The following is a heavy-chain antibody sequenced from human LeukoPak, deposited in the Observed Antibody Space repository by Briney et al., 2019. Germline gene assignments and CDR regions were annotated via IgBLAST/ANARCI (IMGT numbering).Heavy chain of an antibody. CDR1: GDSVSSNSSA. V-gene: IGHV6-1*01. Sequence: SQTLPLTCAISGDSVSSNSSAWNWIRQSPSRGLEWLGRTYYRSKWYNDYAVSEKGRITVNPDTSKNHFSLQLNSVTPEDTAIYYCARIGYSYGGPWGQGTRVTVSS. D-gene: IGHD5-18*01. J-gene: IGHJ5*02. CDR3: ARIGYSYGGP. CDR2: TYYRSKWYN.